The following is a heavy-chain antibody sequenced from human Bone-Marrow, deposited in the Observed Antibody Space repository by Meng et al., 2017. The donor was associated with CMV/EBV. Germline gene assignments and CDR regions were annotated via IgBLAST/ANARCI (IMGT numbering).Heavy chain of an antibody. D-gene: IGHD4-23*01. CDR3: ARASTTVVTPSWFDP. Sequence: QGRLVQSGGEVKKPGASVKVSCKASGYTFTGYYMHWVRQAPGQGLEWMGWINPNSGGTNYAQKFQGRVTMTRDTSISTAYMELSRLRSDDTAVYYCARASTTVVTPSWFDPWGQGTLVTVSS. CDR1: GYTFTGYY. CDR2: INPNSGGT. V-gene: IGHV1-2*02. J-gene: IGHJ5*02.